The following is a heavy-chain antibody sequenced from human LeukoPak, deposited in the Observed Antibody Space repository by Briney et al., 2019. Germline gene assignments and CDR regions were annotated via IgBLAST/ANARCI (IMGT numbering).Heavy chain of an antibody. CDR3: ARGPYVPFPNWYFDL. J-gene: IGHJ2*01. D-gene: IGHD3-10*02. CDR2: INPNSGGT. CDR1: EYTLTGYY. V-gene: IGHV1-2*02. Sequence: ASVKVSCKASEYTLTGYYMHWVRQAPGQGLEWMGWINPNSGGTHYAPKFQGRVTMTRDTSISTAYMELSRLRSDDTAVYYCARGPYVPFPNWYFDLWGRGTLVTVSS.